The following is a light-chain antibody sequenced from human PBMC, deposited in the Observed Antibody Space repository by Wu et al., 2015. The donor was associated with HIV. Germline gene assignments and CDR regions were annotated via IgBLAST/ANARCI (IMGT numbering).Light chain of an antibody. CDR1: QSISSW. V-gene: IGKV1-5*03. CDR2: KAS. Sequence: DIQMTQSPFTLSASVGDRVTITCRASQSISSWLAWYQQKPGKAPNLLIYKASILYTGVPSRFSGSGSGTEFTLTISSLQPDDFATYYCQQLNNYPRSFGQGTKLEIK. J-gene: IGKJ2*04. CDR3: QQLNNYPRS.